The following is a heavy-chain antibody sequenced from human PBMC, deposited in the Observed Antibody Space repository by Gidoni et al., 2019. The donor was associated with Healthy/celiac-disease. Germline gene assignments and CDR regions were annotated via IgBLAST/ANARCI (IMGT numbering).Heavy chain of an antibody. Sequence: EVQLVESGGGLVQPGGSLRLSCAASGFTFSSYWMSWVRQAPGKGLEWVANIKQDGSEKYYVDSVKGRFTISRDNAKNSLYLQMNSLRAEDTAVYYCASGMFSYGGYMIDYWGQGTLVTVSS. CDR3: ASGMFSYGGYMIDY. J-gene: IGHJ4*02. V-gene: IGHV3-7*01. CDR2: IKQDGSEK. CDR1: GFTFSSYW. D-gene: IGHD3-22*01.